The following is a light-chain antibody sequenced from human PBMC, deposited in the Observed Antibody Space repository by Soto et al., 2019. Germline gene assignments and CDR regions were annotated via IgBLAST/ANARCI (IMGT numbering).Light chain of an antibody. CDR1: SSDVGGYNY. J-gene: IGLJ2*01. Sequence: QSALTQPASVSGSPGQSITISCTGTSSDVGGYNYVSWYQQHPGKAPKLMIYDVSNRPSGVSNRFSGSKSGNMASLTISGLQAEDEVDYYCSSYTSSSTQFGGGTKLTVL. V-gene: IGLV2-14*01. CDR3: SSYTSSSTQ. CDR2: DVS.